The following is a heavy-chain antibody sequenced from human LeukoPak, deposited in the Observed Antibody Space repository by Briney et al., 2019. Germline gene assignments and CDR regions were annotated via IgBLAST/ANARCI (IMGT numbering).Heavy chain of an antibody. V-gene: IGHV3-48*01. CDR1: GFTFSSYS. J-gene: IGHJ4*02. D-gene: IGHD1-26*01. CDR3: ARAHSFRRPGV. Sequence: PGGSLRLSCAASGFTFSSYSMNWVRQAPGKGLEGVSYISSSSSTIYYADSVKGRFTISRDNAKNSLSLQMNSLRAEDTAVYYCARAHSFRRPGVWGQGTLVTVSS. CDR2: ISSSSSTI.